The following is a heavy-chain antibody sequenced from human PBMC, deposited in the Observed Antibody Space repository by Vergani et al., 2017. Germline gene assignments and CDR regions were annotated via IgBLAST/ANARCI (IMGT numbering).Heavy chain of an antibody. D-gene: IGHD2-2*01. V-gene: IGHV3-73*01. CDR2: IRSKANSYAT. Sequence: EVQLVESGGGLVKPGGSLRLSCAASGFTFSGSAMHWVRQASGKGLEWVGRIRSKANSYATAYAASVKGRFTISRDDSKNTAYLEMNSLKTEDTAVYYCTSPSRACSSTSCYVGSDYWGQGTLVTVSS. J-gene: IGHJ4*02. CDR3: TSPSRACSSTSCYVGSDY. CDR1: GFTFSGSA.